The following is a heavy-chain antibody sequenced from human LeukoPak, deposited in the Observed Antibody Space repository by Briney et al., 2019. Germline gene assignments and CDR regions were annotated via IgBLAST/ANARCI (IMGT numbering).Heavy chain of an antibody. D-gene: IGHD3-10*01. Sequence: PGGTLRLSCAASGFTFTDYGMSWVRQAPGKGLEWVSTISGGGGATYYADSVKGRFSISGDNSKNTLSLQMNSLRAEDMAVYYCAKNHYYYGSGSYYPDWGQGTLVTVSS. CDR3: AKNHYYYGSGSYYPD. CDR2: ISGGGGAT. CDR1: GFTFTDYG. V-gene: IGHV3-23*01. J-gene: IGHJ4*02.